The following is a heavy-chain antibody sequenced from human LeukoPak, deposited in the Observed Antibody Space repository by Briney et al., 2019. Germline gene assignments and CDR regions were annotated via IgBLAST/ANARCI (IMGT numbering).Heavy chain of an antibody. CDR3: ATDTPGLQDFDY. J-gene: IGHJ4*02. CDR1: GLTFSSYE. V-gene: IGHV3-48*03. Sequence: PGGSLRLSCAVSGLTFSSYEKNWVRQAPGKGLEGVSYIGISDSVTRYADSVKCRFTSSRDNTRNSLYLQMNSLRVEDTAVYYCATDTPGLQDFDYWGQGTLVTVSS. CDR2: IGISDSVT.